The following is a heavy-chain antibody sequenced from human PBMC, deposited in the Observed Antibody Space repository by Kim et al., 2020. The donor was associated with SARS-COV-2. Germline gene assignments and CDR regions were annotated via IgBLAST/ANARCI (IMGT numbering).Heavy chain of an antibody. Sequence: PSFQGQVTISADKSISTAYLQWSSLKASDTAMYYCARWGVAYTATAAFDYWGQGTLVTVSS. V-gene: IGHV5-51*01. J-gene: IGHJ4*02. CDR3: ARWGVAYTATAAFDY. D-gene: IGHD6-13*01.